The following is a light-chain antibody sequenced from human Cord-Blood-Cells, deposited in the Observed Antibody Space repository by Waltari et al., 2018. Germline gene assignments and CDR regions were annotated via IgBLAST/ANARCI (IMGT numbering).Light chain of an antibody. Sequence: QSVLTQPPSASGTPGQRVTTSCSGSSSNIGSNTVNWYQQLPGTAPKPLIYSNNQRPSGVPDRFSGSKSGTSASLAISGLQSEDEADYYCAAWDDSLNGPVFGGGTKLTVL. J-gene: IGLJ3*02. CDR1: SSNIGSNT. CDR2: SNN. CDR3: AAWDDSLNGPV. V-gene: IGLV1-44*01.